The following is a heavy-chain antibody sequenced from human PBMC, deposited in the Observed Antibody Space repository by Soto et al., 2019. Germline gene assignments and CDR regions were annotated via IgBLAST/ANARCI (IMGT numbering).Heavy chain of an antibody. D-gene: IGHD6-19*01. CDR2: IIPIFGRA. J-gene: IGHJ2*01. CDR3: AQTLGLAVAGPGRFDL. Sequence: QVQLVQSGAEVKKPGSSVKVSCKASGGTFSSYAISWVRQAPGQGLEWMGGIIPIFGRANYAQNFQGRVTITAAASTSPAYMELSSLRSEDTAVYYCAQTLGLAVAGPGRFDLWGRGTLVTVSS. V-gene: IGHV1-69*12. CDR1: GGTFSSYA.